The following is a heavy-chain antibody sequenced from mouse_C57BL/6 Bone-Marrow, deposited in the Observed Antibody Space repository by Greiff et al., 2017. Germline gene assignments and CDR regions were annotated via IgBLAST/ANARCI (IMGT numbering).Heavy chain of an antibody. CDR1: GYTFTDYY. CDR3: ARDYYGSSSFDY. Sequence: VQLQQSGPELVKPGASVKISCKASGYTFTDYYMNWVKQSHGKSLEWIGDINPNNGGTSYNQKFKGKATLTVDKSSSTAYMELRSLTSEDSAVYYCARDYYGSSSFDYWGPGTTLTVSS. J-gene: IGHJ2*01. CDR2: INPNNGGT. D-gene: IGHD1-1*01. V-gene: IGHV1-26*01.